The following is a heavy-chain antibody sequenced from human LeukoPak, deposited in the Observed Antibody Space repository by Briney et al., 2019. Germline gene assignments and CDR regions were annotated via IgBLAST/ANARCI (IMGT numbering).Heavy chain of an antibody. Sequence: ETLPLTCAVYGGSFSGYYWSWIRQPPGKGLEWIGEINHSGSTNYNPSLKSRVTISVDTSKNQFSLKLSSVTAADTAVYYCARGAGAIAAAGTGWFDPWGQGTLVTVSS. CDR3: ARGAGAIAAAGTGWFDP. J-gene: IGHJ5*02. V-gene: IGHV4-34*01. CDR2: INHSGST. CDR1: GGSFSGYY. D-gene: IGHD6-13*01.